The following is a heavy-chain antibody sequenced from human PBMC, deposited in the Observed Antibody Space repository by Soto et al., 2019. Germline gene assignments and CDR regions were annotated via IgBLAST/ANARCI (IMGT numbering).Heavy chain of an antibody. J-gene: IGHJ5*02. CDR1: GYTFTGYY. CDR3: ASDQHAFLESPTLPPDT. D-gene: IGHD3-3*02. CDR2: INPNSGGT. Sequence: ASVKVSCKASGYTFTGYYMHWVRQAPGQGLEWMGWINPNSGGTNYAQKFQGRVTMTRDTSISTAYMELSRLRSDDTAVYYCASDQHAFLESPTLPPDTWGQGTLVTVSS. V-gene: IGHV1-2*02.